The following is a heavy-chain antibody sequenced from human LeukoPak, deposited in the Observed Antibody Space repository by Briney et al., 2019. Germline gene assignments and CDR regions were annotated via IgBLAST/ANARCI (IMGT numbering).Heavy chain of an antibody. V-gene: IGHV3-9*01. Sequence: SLRLSCAASGFTFDDYAMHWVRQAPGKGLEWVSGISWNSGSIGYADSVKGRFTISRDNAKNSLYLQMNSLRAEDTAVYYCARFSGSYYFDYWGQGTLVTVSS. CDR3: ARFSGSYYFDY. CDR1: GFTFDDYA. CDR2: ISWNSGSI. J-gene: IGHJ4*02. D-gene: IGHD1-26*01.